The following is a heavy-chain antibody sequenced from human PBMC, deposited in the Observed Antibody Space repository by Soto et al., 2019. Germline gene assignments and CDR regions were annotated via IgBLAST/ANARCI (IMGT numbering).Heavy chain of an antibody. Sequence: SVKVSCKASGGTFSSYAISWVRQAPGQGLGWMGGIIPIFGTANYAQKFQGRVTITADKSTSTAYMELSSLRSEDTAVYYCASCGSRYSPDYWGQGTLVTVSS. CDR3: ASCGSRYSPDY. D-gene: IGHD2-15*01. V-gene: IGHV1-69*06. CDR2: IIPIFGTA. J-gene: IGHJ4*02. CDR1: GGTFSSYA.